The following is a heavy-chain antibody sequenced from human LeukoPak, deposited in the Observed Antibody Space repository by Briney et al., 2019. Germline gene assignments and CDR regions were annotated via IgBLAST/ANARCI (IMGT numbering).Heavy chain of an antibody. V-gene: IGHV4-30-2*01. CDR2: IYHSETT. D-gene: IGHD3-22*01. J-gene: IGHJ4*02. CDR1: GGAVSSGVYS. Sequence: PSETLSLTCTVSGGAVSSGVYSRSWIRQPPGKGLEWIGYIYHSETTYYNPSLQSRVTISVNRSKNQFSLKLTSVTAADTAVYYCARSRTAYYRYFDSWGQGTLVTVSS. CDR3: ARSRTAYYRYFDS.